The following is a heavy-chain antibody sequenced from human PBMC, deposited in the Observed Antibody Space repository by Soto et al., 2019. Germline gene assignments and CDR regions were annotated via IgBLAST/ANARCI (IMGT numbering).Heavy chain of an antibody. D-gene: IGHD5-12*01. CDR2: INAGNGNT. CDR3: ARAVGYSGYDYLNYYYYGMDV. V-gene: IGHV1-3*01. Sequence: ASVKVSCKASGYTFTSYAMHWVRQAPGQRLEWMGWINAGNGNTKYSQKFQGRVTITRDTSASTAYMELSSLRSEDTAVYYCARAVGYSGYDYLNYYYYGMDVWGQGTTVTVSS. J-gene: IGHJ6*02. CDR1: GYTFTSYA.